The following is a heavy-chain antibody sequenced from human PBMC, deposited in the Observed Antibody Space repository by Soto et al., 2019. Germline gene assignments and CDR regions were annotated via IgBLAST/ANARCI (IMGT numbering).Heavy chain of an antibody. J-gene: IGHJ4*02. Sequence: EVQLVESGGGSVQPGGSLGLSCAASGFTFSTFSMNWVRQAPGRGLEWISYISGGGRPISYADSVKGRFTISRDNAKNSLYLQMDRLTDEDTAVYYCARDLGWAFDSWGQGTLVTVSS. CDR1: GFTFSTFS. V-gene: IGHV3-48*02. CDR2: ISGGGRPI. CDR3: ARDLGWAFDS. D-gene: IGHD6-19*01.